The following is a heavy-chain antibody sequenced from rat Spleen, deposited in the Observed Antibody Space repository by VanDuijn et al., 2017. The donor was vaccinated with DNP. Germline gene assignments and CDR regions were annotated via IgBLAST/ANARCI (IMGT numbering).Heavy chain of an antibody. J-gene: IGHJ4*01. V-gene: IGHV5-58*01. CDR1: GFTFSYYW. Sequence: EVQLVESGGGLVQPGRSLKLSCAASGFTFSYYWMAWIRQVPGKGLEWVASINTDGGTTYYPDSVKGRFTISRENAENTVYLQMNSLRSEDTATYYCAKDLWYYAMDVWGQGTSVTVSS. D-gene: IGHD4-6*01. CDR3: AKDLWYYAMDV. CDR2: INTDGGTT.